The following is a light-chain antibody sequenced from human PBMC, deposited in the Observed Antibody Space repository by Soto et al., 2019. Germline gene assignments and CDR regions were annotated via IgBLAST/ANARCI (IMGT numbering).Light chain of an antibody. CDR2: GNK. Sequence: QSVLTQPPSVSAAPGQKVTISCSGSSSNIGNNYVSWYQQLPGTAPKLLIYGNKNRPSGVPDRFSGSKSGTSASLAITGLQAEDEADYYCQSYDSSLSVSYVFGTGTKV. CDR3: QSYDSSLSVSYV. V-gene: IGLV1-40*01. CDR1: SSNIGNNY. J-gene: IGLJ1*01.